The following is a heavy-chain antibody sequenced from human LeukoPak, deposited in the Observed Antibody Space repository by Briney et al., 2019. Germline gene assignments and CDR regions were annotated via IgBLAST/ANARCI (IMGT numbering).Heavy chain of an antibody. CDR3: LINWNEGFDP. CDR1: GGTFSSYA. CDR2: IIPIFGTA. Sequence: GASVAVSCKASGGTFSSYAISWVRQAPGRGLEWMGGIIPIFGTANYAQKFQGRVTITADESTSTAYMELSSLRSEDTAVHYCLINWNEGFDPWGQGTLVTVSS. V-gene: IGHV1-69*13. J-gene: IGHJ5*02. D-gene: IGHD1-1*01.